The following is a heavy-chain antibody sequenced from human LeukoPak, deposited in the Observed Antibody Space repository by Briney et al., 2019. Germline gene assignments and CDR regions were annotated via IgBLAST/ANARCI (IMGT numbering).Heavy chain of an antibody. CDR3: ARSAATFDY. Sequence: GGSLRLSCTASGFTFTSSWMHWVRQAPGKGPVWVSRINPDGSSTIYADSVRGRFTISRDNAKNTLDLQMNSLRDEDTAVYYCARSAATFDYWGQGTLVTVSS. V-gene: IGHV3-74*01. D-gene: IGHD6-13*01. J-gene: IGHJ4*02. CDR1: GFTFTSSW. CDR2: INPDGSST.